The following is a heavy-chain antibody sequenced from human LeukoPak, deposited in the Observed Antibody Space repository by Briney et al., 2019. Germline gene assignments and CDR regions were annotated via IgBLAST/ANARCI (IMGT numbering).Heavy chain of an antibody. CDR1: GFTFDDYT. CDR2: ISWDGGST. J-gene: IGHJ4*02. CDR3: AKGTHYGDYGKAFDY. Sequence: PPGGSLRLSCAASGFTFDDYTMHWVRQAPGKGLEWVSLISWDGGSTYYADSVKGRFTISRDNSKNSLYLQMNSLRTEDTALYYCAKGTHYGDYGKAFDYWGQGTLVTVSS. V-gene: IGHV3-43*01. D-gene: IGHD4-17*01.